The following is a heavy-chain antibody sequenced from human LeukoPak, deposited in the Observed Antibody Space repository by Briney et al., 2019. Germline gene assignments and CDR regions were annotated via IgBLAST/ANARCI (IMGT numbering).Heavy chain of an antibody. CDR2: FDPEDGET. V-gene: IGHV1-24*01. CDR3: ATGLTEGYSGSYAPFDY. Sequence: GASVKVSCKVSGYTLTELSMHWVRQAPGKGLEWMGGFDPEDGETIYAQKFQGRVTMTEDTSTDTAYMELSSLRSEDTAVYYCATGLTEGYSGSYAPFDYWGQGTLVTVSS. D-gene: IGHD1-26*01. J-gene: IGHJ4*02. CDR1: GYTLTELS.